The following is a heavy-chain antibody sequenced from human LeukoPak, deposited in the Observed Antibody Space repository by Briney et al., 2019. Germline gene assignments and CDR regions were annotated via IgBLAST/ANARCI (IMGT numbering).Heavy chain of an antibody. CDR1: GSTFSNSA. Sequence: SVKVSCKASGSTFSNSAIQWVRQARGQRLEWIGWIIVGSGRTHYSQNLQERLTITRDMSTNTAYMELSSLRSEDTAVYYCAAELYSGTYGRCCSFAFWGQGTPVTVSS. CDR3: AAELYSGTYGRCCSFAF. CDR2: IIVGSGRT. V-gene: IGHV1-58*02. D-gene: IGHD1-26*01. J-gene: IGHJ4*02.